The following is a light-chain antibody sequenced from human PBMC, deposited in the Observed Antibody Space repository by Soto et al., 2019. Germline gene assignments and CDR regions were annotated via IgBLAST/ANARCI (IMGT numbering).Light chain of an antibody. CDR3: QQYGSSRT. V-gene: IGKV3-20*01. CDR1: QSVNSY. Sequence: EIVLTQSPAALSVAPGERATLSFRASQSVNSYITWYQQKPGQAPRLLIYDASSRATGIPDRFSGSGSGTDFTLTISRLEPEDFAVYYCQQYGSSRTFGQGTRLEI. CDR2: DAS. J-gene: IGKJ5*01.